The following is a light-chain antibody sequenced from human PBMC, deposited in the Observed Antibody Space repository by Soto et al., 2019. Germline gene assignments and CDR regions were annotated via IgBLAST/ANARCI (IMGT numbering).Light chain of an antibody. CDR1: QSLSNN. Sequence: EILLTQSPSTLSLSPGDRATLSCRASQSLSNNIYLAWYQQKPGQAPRLLIYGASTRATGIPARFSGSGSGTEFTLTISSLQSEDFAVYYCQQYNNWPPITFGQGTRLEIK. V-gene: IGKV3-15*01. CDR2: GAS. J-gene: IGKJ5*01. CDR3: QQYNNWPPIT.